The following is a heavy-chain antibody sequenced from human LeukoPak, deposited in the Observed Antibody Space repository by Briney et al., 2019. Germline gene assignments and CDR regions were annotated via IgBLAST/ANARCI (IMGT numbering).Heavy chain of an antibody. V-gene: IGHV5-51*01. J-gene: IGHJ5*02. D-gene: IGHD3-9*01. CDR2: IHPTDSHT. Sequence: GESLKISCQGSGYSFTNYWIGWGRQMPGKGLEWMGIIHPTDSHTRYSPSFQGQVTISADKSITTAYLQWSSLKASDTAMYYCARVPYYDILTGSFNWFDPWGQGTLVTVSS. CDR3: ARVPYYDILTGSFNWFDP. CDR1: GYSFTNYW.